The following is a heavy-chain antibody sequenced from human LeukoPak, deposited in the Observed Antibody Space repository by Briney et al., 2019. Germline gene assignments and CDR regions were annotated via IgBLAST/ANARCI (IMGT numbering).Heavy chain of an antibody. J-gene: IGHJ4*02. CDR3: EREWGASSYFGSGSTSNYDY. D-gene: IGHD3-10*01. CDR1: GYTFTGYY. V-gene: IGHV1-2*02. Sequence: ASVKVSCKASGYTFTGYYMHWVRQTPGQGLEGMGWINPNSGGTNYAQKFQGRVSMTRDTSISTAYMELSRLRSDDTAVYYCEREWGASSYFGSGSTSNYDYWGQGTLVTVSS. CDR2: INPNSGGT.